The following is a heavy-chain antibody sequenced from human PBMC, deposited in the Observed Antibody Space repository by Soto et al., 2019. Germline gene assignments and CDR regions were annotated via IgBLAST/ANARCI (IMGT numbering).Heavy chain of an antibody. J-gene: IGHJ3*02. CDR2: MNPNSGNT. CDR3: AREGLYGSIQDNTFDI. Sequence: QVQLVQSGAEVKRSGASVRISCKASGYTFNRHDINWVRQATGQGPEWIGWMNPNSGNTGYAQKFQGRGTMTRDSSITTAYMDLGSLTSEDTAIYYCAREGLYGSIQDNTFDIWGQGTMVSVSS. CDR1: GYTFNRHD. D-gene: IGHD6-19*01. V-gene: IGHV1-8*01.